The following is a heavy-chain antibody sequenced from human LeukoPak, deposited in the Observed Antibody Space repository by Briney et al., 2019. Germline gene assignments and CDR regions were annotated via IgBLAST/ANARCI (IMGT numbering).Heavy chain of an antibody. J-gene: IGHJ4*02. CDR3: AREKDDYYYFDY. D-gene: IGHD4-11*01. CDR2: ISYSGST. CDR1: GGSISSYY. V-gene: IGHV4-59*01. Sequence: KPSETQSLTCTVSGGSISSYYWSWIRQPPGKGLEWIGCISYSGSTNYNPSLKSRVTISLDTSKNQFPLRLSSVTAADTAVYYCAREKDDYYYFDYWGQGTLVTVSP.